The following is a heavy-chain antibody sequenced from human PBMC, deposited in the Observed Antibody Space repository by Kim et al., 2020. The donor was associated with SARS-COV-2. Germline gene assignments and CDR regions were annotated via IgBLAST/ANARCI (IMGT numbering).Heavy chain of an antibody. D-gene: IGHD3-10*01. V-gene: IGHV1-3*01. CDR3: AGAPTMVRGVIYFDY. Sequence: QRFQGRATITRDTSGSTAFLELSRLRAEDTAVYYCAGAPTMVRGVIYFDYWGQGTLVTVSS. J-gene: IGHJ4*02.